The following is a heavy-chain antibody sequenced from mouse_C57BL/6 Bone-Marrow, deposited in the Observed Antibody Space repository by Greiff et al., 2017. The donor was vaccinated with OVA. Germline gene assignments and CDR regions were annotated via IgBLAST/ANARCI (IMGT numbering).Heavy chain of an antibody. J-gene: IGHJ2*01. D-gene: IGHD1-1*01. V-gene: IGHV1-19*01. Sequence: LVEPGASVKMSCKASGYTFTDYYMNWVKQSHGKSLEWIGVINPYNGGTSYNQKFKGKATLTVDKSSSTAYMELNSLTSEDSAVYYCAFGSSYSDYWGQGTTLTVSS. CDR1: GYTFTDYY. CDR3: AFGSSYSDY. CDR2: INPYNGGT.